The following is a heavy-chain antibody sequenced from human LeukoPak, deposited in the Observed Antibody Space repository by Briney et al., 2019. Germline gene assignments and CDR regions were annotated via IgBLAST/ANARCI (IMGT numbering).Heavy chain of an antibody. Sequence: GGSLRLSCVASGFTVSDNCMSWVRQAPGKGLEWVSVIYSDGDTYFSDSVKGRFTISRDNSKNTLYLQMNSLRAEDTAVYYCARERIYFGSGRGLTDARLFYYYGMDIWGQGTTVTVSS. CDR3: ARERIYFGSGRGLTDARLFYYYGMDI. V-gene: IGHV3-53*01. J-gene: IGHJ6*02. D-gene: IGHD3-10*01. CDR1: GFTVSDNC. CDR2: IYSDGDT.